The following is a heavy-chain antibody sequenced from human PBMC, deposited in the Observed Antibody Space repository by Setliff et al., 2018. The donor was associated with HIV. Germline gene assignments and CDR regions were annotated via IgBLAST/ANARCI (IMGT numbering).Heavy chain of an antibody. Sequence: SETLSLTCIVSGGSISSGSYYWSWIRQPAGKGLEWIGRIYTSGRTNHNPSLKSRVTISVDTSKNQFSLKLNSVTAADTAVYYCSRSDFWVGYTALYNWFDPWGQGTLVTVSS. D-gene: IGHD3-3*01. CDR2: IYTSGRT. J-gene: IGHJ5*02. CDR3: SRSDFWVGYTALYNWFDP. CDR1: GGSISSGSYY. V-gene: IGHV4-61*02.